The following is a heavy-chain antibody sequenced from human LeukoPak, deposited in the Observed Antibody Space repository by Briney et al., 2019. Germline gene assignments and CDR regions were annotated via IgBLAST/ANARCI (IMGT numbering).Heavy chain of an antibody. CDR3: ARGTDWTIFEVDYYYGMDV. V-gene: IGHV1-8*01. D-gene: IGHD3-3*01. J-gene: IGHJ6*02. Sequence: GASVKVSCKASGYTFTSYDINWVRQATGLGLEWMGWMNPNSGNTGYAQKLQGRVTMTRNTSISTAYMELGSLRSEDTAVYYCARGTDWTIFEVDYYYGMDVWGQGTTVTVSS. CDR2: MNPNSGNT. CDR1: GYTFTSYD.